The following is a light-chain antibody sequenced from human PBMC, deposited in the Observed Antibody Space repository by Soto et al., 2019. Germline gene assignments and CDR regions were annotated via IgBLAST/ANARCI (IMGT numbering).Light chain of an antibody. CDR3: SSHAGSIHFYV. Sequence: QSVLTQPPSASGSPRQSVTISCTGTSSDVGAYNFVSWYQQHPGKAPKLIISEVSKRPSGVPDRFSGSKSGNTASLTVSGLQAEDEADYYCSSHAGSIHFYVVGTGTKLTVL. CDR1: SSDVGAYNF. V-gene: IGLV2-8*01. J-gene: IGLJ1*01. CDR2: EVS.